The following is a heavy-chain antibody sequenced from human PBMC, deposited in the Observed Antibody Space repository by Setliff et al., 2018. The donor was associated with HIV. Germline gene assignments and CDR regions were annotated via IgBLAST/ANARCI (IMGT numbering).Heavy chain of an antibody. V-gene: IGHV1-46*01. CDR1: GYRFSNHF. D-gene: IGHD2-21*01. J-gene: IGHJ4*02. Sequence: ASVKVSCKSSGYRFSNHFIHWVRQAPGQGLEWMEVIDPTDGSTSFTQKFQGRVTVTRDTSTSTVYMELSGLKSEDTAMYYCARDHQTMLWLDYWGQGTLVTVSS. CDR2: IDPTDGST. CDR3: ARDHQTMLWLDY.